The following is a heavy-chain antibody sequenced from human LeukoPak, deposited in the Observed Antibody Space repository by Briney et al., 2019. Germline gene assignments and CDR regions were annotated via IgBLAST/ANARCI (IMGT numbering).Heavy chain of an antibody. Sequence: PGGSLRLSCAASGFTFSSYWMSWVRQAPGKGLEWVANIKQDGSEKYYVDSVKGRFTISRDNAKNSLYLQMNSLRAEDTAVYYCARGGRYCTNGVCSKPPDYWGQGTLVTVSS. J-gene: IGHJ4*02. CDR3: ARGGRYCTNGVCSKPPDY. V-gene: IGHV3-7*04. D-gene: IGHD2-8*01. CDR2: IKQDGSEK. CDR1: GFTFSSYW.